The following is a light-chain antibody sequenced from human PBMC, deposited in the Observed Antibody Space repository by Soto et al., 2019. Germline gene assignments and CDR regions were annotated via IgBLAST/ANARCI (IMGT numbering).Light chain of an antibody. V-gene: IGKV3-15*01. CDR3: QQYAIRPPVT. CDR2: DAS. CDR1: QSVRNG. Sequence: EVVMTQSPATLSVSPGERATLSCRSSQSVRNGLAWYQQKPGQPPRLLIYDASTRATGIPARFSGSGFGTEFTLTISFLQSEDFAVYYCQQYAIRPPVTFGQGTRLEI. J-gene: IGKJ5*01.